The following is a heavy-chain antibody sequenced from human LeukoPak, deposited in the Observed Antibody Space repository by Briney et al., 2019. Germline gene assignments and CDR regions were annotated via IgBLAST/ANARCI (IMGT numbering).Heavy chain of an antibody. CDR2: INHGGST. CDR3: ARQRGYNAYYYGTGSYGGNPFDY. Sequence: PSETLSLTCAVYGVSFSGYYWSWIRQPPGKGLEWMGEINHGGSTNYNPSPMSRVTISVATSKNQCNLTLSSVTAADTAVYYCARQRGYNAYYYGTGSYGGNPFDYWGQGTLVTVS. J-gene: IGHJ4*02. V-gene: IGHV4-34*01. D-gene: IGHD3-10*01. CDR1: GVSFSGYY.